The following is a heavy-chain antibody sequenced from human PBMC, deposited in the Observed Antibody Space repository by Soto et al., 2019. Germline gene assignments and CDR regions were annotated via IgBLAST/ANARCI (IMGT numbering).Heavy chain of an antibody. J-gene: IGHJ4*02. V-gene: IGHV3-7*03. CDR2: IKQDGSER. CDR1: GFSFGTYW. CDR3: ARESDH. Sequence: PGGSLRLSCAVSGFSFGTYWMSWVRQAPGKGLEWLASIKQDGSERYYLDSVKGRFTISRDNSKNTLYLQMYSLRVEDTAVYYCARESDHWGQGTLVTVS.